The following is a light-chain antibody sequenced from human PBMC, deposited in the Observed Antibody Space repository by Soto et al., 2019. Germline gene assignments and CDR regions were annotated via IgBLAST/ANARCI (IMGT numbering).Light chain of an antibody. CDR2: DVT. J-gene: IGLJ2*01. V-gene: IGLV2-14*01. CDR3: SSYTTRSTLV. Sequence: QYALTQPASVSVSPGQSITISCTGTSSDVGAYDFVSWYQHYPGKAPKLVTFDVTHRPPGISDRFSGSKSANTASLTISGLQAEDEAFYYCSSYTTRSTLVFGGGTKVTVL. CDR1: SSDVGAYDF.